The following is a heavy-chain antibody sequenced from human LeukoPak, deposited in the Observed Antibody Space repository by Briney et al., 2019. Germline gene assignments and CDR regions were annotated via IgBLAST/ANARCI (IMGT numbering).Heavy chain of an antibody. J-gene: IGHJ4*02. V-gene: IGHV4-34*01. CDR3: ARGTYYYDSSGYYPLFDY. D-gene: IGHD3-22*01. Sequence: SETLSLTCAVYGGSFSGYYWGWIRQPPGKGLEWIGSIYYSGSTYYNPSLKSRVTISVDTSKNQFSLKLSSVTAADTAVYYCARGTYYYDSSGYYPLFDYWGQGTLVTVSS. CDR1: GGSFSGYY. CDR2: IYYSGST.